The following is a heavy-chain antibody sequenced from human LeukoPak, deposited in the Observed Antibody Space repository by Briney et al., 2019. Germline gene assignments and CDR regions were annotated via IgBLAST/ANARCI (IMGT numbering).Heavy chain of an antibody. CDR2: IYYSGST. V-gene: IGHV4-59*08. CDR3: ARGSGYFDY. CDR1: GXSISSYD. Sequence: SETLSLTCTVSGXSISSYDGSWIRQPPGKGLEWIGYIYYSGSTNYNPSLKSRVTISVDTSKNQFSLKLSSVTAADTAVYYCARGSGYFDYWGQGTLVTVSS. J-gene: IGHJ4*02. D-gene: IGHD6-19*01.